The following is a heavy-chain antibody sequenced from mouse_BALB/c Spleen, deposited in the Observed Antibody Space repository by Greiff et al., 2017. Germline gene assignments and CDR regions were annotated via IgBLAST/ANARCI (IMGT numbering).Heavy chain of an antibody. V-gene: IGHV3-2*02. CDR2: ISYSGST. CDR1: GYSITSDYA. Sequence: EVKLEESGPGLVKPYQSLSLTCTVTGYSITSDYAWNWIRQFPGNKLEWMGYISYSGSTSYNPSLKSRISITRDTSKNQFFLQLNSVTTEDTATYYCARSRITTATWFAYWGQGTLVTVSA. D-gene: IGHD1-2*01. CDR3: ARSRITTATWFAY. J-gene: IGHJ3*01.